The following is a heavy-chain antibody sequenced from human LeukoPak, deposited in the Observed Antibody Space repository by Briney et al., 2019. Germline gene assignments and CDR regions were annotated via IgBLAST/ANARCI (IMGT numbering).Heavy chain of an antibody. D-gene: IGHD5-12*01. CDR3: AKYQIVATITSGALDY. J-gene: IGHJ4*02. Sequence: PGGSLRLSCAASGFTFSSYAMSWVRQAPGKGLEWVSAISGSGGSTYYADSVKGRFTISRDNSKNTLYLQMNSLRAEDTAVYYCAKYQIVATITSGALDYWGQGTLVTVSS. V-gene: IGHV3-23*01. CDR1: GFTFSSYA. CDR2: ISGSGGST.